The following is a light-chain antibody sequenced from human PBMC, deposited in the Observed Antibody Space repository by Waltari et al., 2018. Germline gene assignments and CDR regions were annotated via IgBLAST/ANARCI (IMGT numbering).Light chain of an antibody. J-gene: IGLJ2*01. CDR1: SSDVGTYKF. Sequence: QSALTQPASVSGSPGQSITISCTGTSSDVGTYKFVSWYHQHPGKVPKLISYDATDRPSGVSSRFSGSKSGNTASLTISGLQAEDEGDYYCNSYTTSGTVVFGGGTKLTVL. V-gene: IGLV2-14*03. CDR3: NSYTTSGTVV. CDR2: DAT.